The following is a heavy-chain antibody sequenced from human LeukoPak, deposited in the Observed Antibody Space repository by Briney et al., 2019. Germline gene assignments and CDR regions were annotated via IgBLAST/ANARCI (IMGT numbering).Heavy chain of an antibody. CDR3: ARGQQWLEAFDY. J-gene: IGHJ4*02. CDR2: INPNSCFA. Sequence: ASVKVSCKASGYTFTGYYIHWVRQAPGQGRQWMGWINPNSCFAHYPQNFQGRLTITRDTSISTVYMELSRLRSDDTAVYYCARGQQWLEAFDYWGLGTLVTVSS. CDR1: GYTFTGYY. V-gene: IGHV1-2*02. D-gene: IGHD6-19*01.